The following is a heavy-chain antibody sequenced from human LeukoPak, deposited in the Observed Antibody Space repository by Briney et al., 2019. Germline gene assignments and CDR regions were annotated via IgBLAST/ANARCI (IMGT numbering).Heavy chain of an antibody. Sequence: GASLKISSKGSGSRFSSSWIGRVRPMPGKGLEWMGTIFPGDPDTRYSPSFQGQVTISADKSISTAYLQWSSLKASDTAMYYCARHWEAVAARGAFDIWGQGTMVTVSS. D-gene: IGHD6-13*01. V-gene: IGHV5-51*01. CDR3: ARHWEAVAARGAFDI. J-gene: IGHJ3*02. CDR1: GSRFSSSW. CDR2: IFPGDPDT.